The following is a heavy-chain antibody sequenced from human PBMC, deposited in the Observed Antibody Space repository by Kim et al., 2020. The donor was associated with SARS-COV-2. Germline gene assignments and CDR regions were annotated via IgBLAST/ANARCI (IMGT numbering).Heavy chain of an antibody. Sequence: GGSLRLSCAASGFTFSDYYMSWIRQAPGKGLGWVSYISRSGNTIYYADSVKGRFTISRDNAKNSLYLQMNSLGAEDTAVYHCARDDGYNYGGIDYWGQGTMVTVSS. CDR3: ARDDGYNYGGIDY. V-gene: IGHV3-11*01. J-gene: IGHJ4*02. CDR2: ISRSGNTI. D-gene: IGHD5-12*01. CDR1: GFTFSDYY.